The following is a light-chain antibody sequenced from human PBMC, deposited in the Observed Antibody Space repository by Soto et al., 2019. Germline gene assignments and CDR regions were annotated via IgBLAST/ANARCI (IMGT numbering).Light chain of an antibody. CDR3: QQYYSWPIT. CDR2: SAS. CDR1: QNVGSA. V-gene: IGKV3-15*01. Sequence: VLTQSPATVSMSPGESATVSCRASQNVGSALAWYQHKPGQAPRLLVYSASTWATGIPLSFSASGSGTEFTLTISSLQSEDLAVYYCQQYYSWPITFGGGTKVAI. J-gene: IGKJ4*01.